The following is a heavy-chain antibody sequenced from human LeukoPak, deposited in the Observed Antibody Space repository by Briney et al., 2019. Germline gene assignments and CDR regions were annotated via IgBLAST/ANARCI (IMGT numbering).Heavy chain of an antibody. J-gene: IGHJ4*02. V-gene: IGHV3-23*01. D-gene: IGHD7-27*01. Sequence: GGSLRLSCAASGFTFSSYAMSWVRQAPGKGLEWVSTITGSGSSTYYADSVKGRFTISRDKSMNTLFLQMSSLRAEDTAVYYCARGPPNWGYDYWGPGTLVTVSS. CDR2: ITGSGSST. CDR3: ARGPPNWGYDY. CDR1: GFTFSSYA.